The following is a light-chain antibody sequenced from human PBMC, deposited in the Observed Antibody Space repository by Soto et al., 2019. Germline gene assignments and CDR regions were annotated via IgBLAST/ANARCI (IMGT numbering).Light chain of an antibody. CDR2: AAS. V-gene: IGKV1-27*01. CDR1: QGISNY. J-gene: IGKJ1*01. CDR3: QKYNSAPRT. Sequence: DIQMTQCPSSLSASVGDRVTITCRPSQGISNYLAWYQQKPGKVPKLLIYAASTLQSGVPSRFSGSGSGTDFTLTISSLQPEDVATYYCQKYNSAPRTFGQGTKVDIK.